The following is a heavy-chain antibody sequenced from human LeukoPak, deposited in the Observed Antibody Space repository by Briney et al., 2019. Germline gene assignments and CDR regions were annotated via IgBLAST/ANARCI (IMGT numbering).Heavy chain of an antibody. D-gene: IGHD3-10*01. Sequence: QPGGSLRLSCAASGFTFSSYEMNWVRQAPGKGLEWVSYISSSGSTIYYADSVKGRFTISRDNAKNSLYLQMNSLRAEDTAVYYCAKDHRDRFGELFVDWGQGTLVTVSS. J-gene: IGHJ4*02. V-gene: IGHV3-48*03. CDR1: GFTFSSYE. CDR2: ISSSGSTI. CDR3: AKDHRDRFGELFVD.